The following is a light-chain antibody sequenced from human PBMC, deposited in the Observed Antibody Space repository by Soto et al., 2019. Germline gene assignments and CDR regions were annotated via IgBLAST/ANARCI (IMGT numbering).Light chain of an antibody. CDR1: SSNIGAGYD. CDR2: ADT. J-gene: IGLJ3*02. Sequence: QSVLTQPPSVSGAPGQRVTISCTGSSSNIGAGYDVHWYQHLPGTAPKLLIYADTNRPSGVPDRVSGSRSGTSASLAITGLQAEDEADYYCQSYDTSLSGSVFGGGTKLTVL. CDR3: QSYDTSLSGSV. V-gene: IGLV1-40*01.